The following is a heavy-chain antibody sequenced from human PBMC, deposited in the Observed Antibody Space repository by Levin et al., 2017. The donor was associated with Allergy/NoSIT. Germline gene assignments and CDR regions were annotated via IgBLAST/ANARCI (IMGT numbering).Heavy chain of an antibody. CDR2: IDWDDDK. Sequence: QTLSLTCTFSGFSLTTSGMCVSWIRQPPGNALEWLARIDWDDDKYYSTSLKTRLTISRDTSKNQVVLTMTSMDPVDTATYYCARATNHYYGRGFDYWGQGPPVPVPS. CDR3: ARATNHYYGRGFDY. J-gene: IGHJ4*02. CDR1: GFSLTTSGMC. D-gene: IGHD3-10*01. V-gene: IGHV2-70*11.